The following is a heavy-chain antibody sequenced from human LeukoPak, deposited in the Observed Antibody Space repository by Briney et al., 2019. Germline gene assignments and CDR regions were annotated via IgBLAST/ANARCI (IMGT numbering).Heavy chain of an antibody. D-gene: IGHD3-22*01. CDR3: TRDADNYHTSGLT. J-gene: IGHJ5*02. CDR2: IRYDGSNK. CDR1: GFTFSSYG. Sequence: PGGSLRLSCAASGFTFSSYGMHWVRQAPGKGLEWVAFIRYDGSNKYYADSVKGRFTISRDNSKNTLDLQMNSLRAEDTAVYYCTRDADNYHTSGLTWGQGTLVTVSS. V-gene: IGHV3-30*02.